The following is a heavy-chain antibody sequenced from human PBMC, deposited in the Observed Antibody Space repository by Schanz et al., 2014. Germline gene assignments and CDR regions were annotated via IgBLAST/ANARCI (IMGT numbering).Heavy chain of an antibody. Sequence: EVQLVESGGGLVQPGGSLRLSCAASGFTFSSYWMSWVRQAPGKGLEWVAYIKHDGSEKYHVDSVKGRFTISRDNAKNSLFLQMNSLTAEDTAVYYCAKGFGGYDLVLDYWGQGTLVTVSS. D-gene: IGHD5-12*01. CDR3: AKGFGGYDLVLDY. CDR1: GFTFSSYW. CDR2: IKHDGSEK. V-gene: IGHV3-7*01. J-gene: IGHJ4*02.